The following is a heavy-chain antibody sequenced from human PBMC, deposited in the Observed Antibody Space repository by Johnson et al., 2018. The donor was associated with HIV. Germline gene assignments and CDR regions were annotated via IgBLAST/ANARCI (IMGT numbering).Heavy chain of an antibody. Sequence: QMQLVESGGGVVQPGGSLRVSCATSGFSFSRYWMSWVRQAPGKGLEWVAVISFDGSDKYYADSVKGRFTISRDNSKNTLYLQMNSLRIDDTGVYYCAKDLGAAELTPDVFDLWGQGTMVTVSS. CDR2: ISFDGSDK. V-gene: IGHV3-30*18. D-gene: IGHD1-7*01. CDR3: AKDLGAAELTPDVFDL. CDR1: GFSFSRYW. J-gene: IGHJ3*01.